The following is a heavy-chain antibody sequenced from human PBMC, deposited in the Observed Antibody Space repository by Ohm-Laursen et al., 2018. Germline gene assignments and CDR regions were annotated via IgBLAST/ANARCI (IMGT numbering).Heavy chain of an antibody. Sequence: SLRLSCTASGFTSTEYTMQWVRHSPGKGLEWVSLINWNGDTTYYADSVKGRFIISKDNSKNSLHLQMYSLRIEDTGVYYCVKEGGTMYFDSWGQGTLVTVSP. V-gene: IGHV3-43*01. D-gene: IGHD2-15*01. J-gene: IGHJ5*01. CDR1: GFTSTEYT. CDR3: VKEGGTMYFDS. CDR2: INWNGDTT.